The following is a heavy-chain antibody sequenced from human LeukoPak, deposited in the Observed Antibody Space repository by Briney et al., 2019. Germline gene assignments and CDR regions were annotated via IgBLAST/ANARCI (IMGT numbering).Heavy chain of an antibody. CDR2: ISGSGGST. CDR3: ARVGGGSSWYYFDY. V-gene: IGHV3-23*01. D-gene: IGHD6-13*01. Sequence: GGSLRLSCAASGFTFSSYAMSWVRQAPGKGLEWVSAISGSGGSTYYADSVKGRFTISRDNSKNTLYLQMNSLRAEDAAVYYCARVGGGSSWYYFDYWGQGTLVTVSS. J-gene: IGHJ4*02. CDR1: GFTFSSYA.